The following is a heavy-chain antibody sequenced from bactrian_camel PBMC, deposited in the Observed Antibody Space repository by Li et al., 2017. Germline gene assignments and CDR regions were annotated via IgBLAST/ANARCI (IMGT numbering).Heavy chain of an antibody. Sequence: HVQLVESGGGSVQAGGSLRLSCTAPGFTSYSCAIDWYRQAAGKRREWVSTISFDGRALYADSVKGRFTISKDNAENTLLLRMESLRTEDTAMYYCAARRCSDYDYNYWGQGTQVTVS. J-gene: IGHJ4*01. V-gene: IGHV3S55*01. D-gene: IGHD5*01. CDR3: AARRCSDYDYNY. CDR1: GFTSYSCA. CDR2: ISFDGRA.